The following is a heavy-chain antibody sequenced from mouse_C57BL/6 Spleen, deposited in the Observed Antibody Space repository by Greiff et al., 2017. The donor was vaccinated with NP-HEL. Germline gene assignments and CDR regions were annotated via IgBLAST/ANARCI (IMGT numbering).Heavy chain of an antibody. V-gene: IGHV1-72*01. CDR3: ASEVVHYAMDY. J-gene: IGHJ4*01. CDR2: LDPTSGGT. CDR1: GYTFTSYW. Sequence: QVQLQQPGAELVKPGASVKLSCKASGYTFTSYWMHWVKQRPGRGLEWIGRLDPTSGGTNYNEQFKSKATLSVDKTSRTAYMQLSSLTYEDSAVYSCASEVVHYAMDYWGQGTSVTFSS.